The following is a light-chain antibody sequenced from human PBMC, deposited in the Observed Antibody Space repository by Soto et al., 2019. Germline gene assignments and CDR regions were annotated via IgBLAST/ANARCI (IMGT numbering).Light chain of an antibody. V-gene: IGKV3-11*01. CDR1: QGVGRY. CDR2: AAS. CDR3: QQRSSWPPRT. J-gene: IGKJ1*01. Sequence: EIVLTQSPATLSLSPGERATLSCRASQGVGRYLAWYQQKPGQAPGLLIYAASNRATGIPARFSGSGSGTDFTLTISSLEPEDFAIYYCQQRSSWPPRTFGQGTKVEIK.